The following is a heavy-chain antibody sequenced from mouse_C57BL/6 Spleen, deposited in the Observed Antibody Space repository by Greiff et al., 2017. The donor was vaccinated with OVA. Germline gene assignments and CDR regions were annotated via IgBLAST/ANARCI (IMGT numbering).Heavy chain of an antibody. CDR1: GFTFSDYG. D-gene: IGHD2-3*01. CDR2: ISTGSSTI. CDR3: ASGIYDGYYVPY. V-gene: IGHV5-17*01. J-gene: IGHJ3*01. Sequence: DVQLVESGGGLVKPGGSLKLSCAASGFTFSDYGMHWVRQAPEKGLEWVAYISTGSSTIYYADTVKGRFTISRDNAKNTLFLQMTRLRSEDTAMYYCASGIYDGYYVPYWGQGTLVTVSA.